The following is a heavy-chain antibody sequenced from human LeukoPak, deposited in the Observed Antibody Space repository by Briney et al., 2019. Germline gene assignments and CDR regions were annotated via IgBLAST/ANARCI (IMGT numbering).Heavy chain of an antibody. J-gene: IGHJ4*02. V-gene: IGHV3-23*01. CDR3: AKGVAGYDFWSGYPYFDY. CDR1: GFTFSSYA. D-gene: IGHD3-3*01. CDR2: LSGSGGST. Sequence: GGPLRLSCAASGFTFSSYAMSWVRQAPGKGLEWVSTLSGSGGSTYYADPVKGRFTLSRDNSKNTLYLQMNSLRAEDTAVYYCAKGVAGYDFWSGYPYFDYWGQGTLVTVSS.